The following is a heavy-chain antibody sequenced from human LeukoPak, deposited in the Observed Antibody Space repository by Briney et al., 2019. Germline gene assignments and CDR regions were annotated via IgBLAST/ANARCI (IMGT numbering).Heavy chain of an antibody. V-gene: IGHV3-30*02. D-gene: IGHD5-18*01. J-gene: IGHJ4*02. Sequence: GGSLRLSCAASGFTFSGYGMHWVRQAPGKGLEWVAFMRLDGSDEYYGDSVKGRFTISRDNSKNTLYLQMNSLRPEDTAVYYCARDHSQNFDYWGQGTLVTVSS. CDR2: MRLDGSDE. CDR3: ARDHSQNFDY. CDR1: GFTFSGYG.